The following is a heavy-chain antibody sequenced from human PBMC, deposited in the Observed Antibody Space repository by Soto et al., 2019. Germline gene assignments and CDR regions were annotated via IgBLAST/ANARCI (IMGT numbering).Heavy chain of an antibody. V-gene: IGHV2-5*02. CDR1: GFSFSTSEVG. J-gene: IGHJ4*02. D-gene: IGHD6-19*01. CDR3: AHTLHTSGWPFDY. Sequence: QITLKESGPTLMKPTQTLTLTCTFSGFSFSTSEVGVGWIRQPPGKALEWLGLIYWDDDKRYSPSLKNRLSITKDTSKNQVILTVTNMDPVDAGTYYCAHTLHTSGWPFDYWGQGTLVTVSS. CDR2: IYWDDDK.